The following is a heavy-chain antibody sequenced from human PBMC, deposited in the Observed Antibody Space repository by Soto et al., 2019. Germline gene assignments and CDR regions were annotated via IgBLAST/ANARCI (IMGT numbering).Heavy chain of an antibody. V-gene: IGHV1-18*01. D-gene: IGHD6-13*01. J-gene: IGHJ5*02. CDR2: ISAYNGNT. CDR3: ARARGLYSSSWYTWFDP. Sequence: ASVKVSGKAAGYTFNTYGITCLRQAPCLGFEWVGWISAYNGNTNYGQKFQGRGTMTTDTSTTTAYMELSSLRSEDTAVYYCARARGLYSSSWYTWFDPWGQGTLVTVSS. CDR1: GYTFNTYG.